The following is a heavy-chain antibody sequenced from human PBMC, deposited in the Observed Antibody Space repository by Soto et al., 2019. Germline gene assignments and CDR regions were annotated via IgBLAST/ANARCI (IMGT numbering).Heavy chain of an antibody. J-gene: IGHJ1*01. CDR1: EFTFSSYS. CDR3: ARDSPSALYSSSSGRYFQH. CDR2: ISSSSSYI. Sequence: GGSLRLSCVASEFTFSSYSMNWVRQAPGKGLEWVSSISSSSSYIYYADSVKGRFTISRDNAKNSLYLQMNSLRAEDTAVYYWARDSPSALYSSSSGRYFQHWGQGTLVTVSS. V-gene: IGHV3-21*01. D-gene: IGHD6-6*01.